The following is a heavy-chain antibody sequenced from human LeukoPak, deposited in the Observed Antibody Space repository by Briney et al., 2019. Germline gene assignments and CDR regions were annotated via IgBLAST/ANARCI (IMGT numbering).Heavy chain of an antibody. J-gene: IGHJ4*02. CDR1: GFTFSSYA. D-gene: IGHD4-17*01. V-gene: IGHV3-30-3*01. CDR2: ISYDGSNK. Sequence: GGSLRLSCAASGFTFSSYAMHWVRQAPGKGLEWVAVISYDGSNKYYADSVKGRFTISRDNSKNTLYLQMNSLRAEDTAVYYCAKGSIYGDYGDFDHWGQGTLVTVSS. CDR3: AKGSIYGDYGDFDH.